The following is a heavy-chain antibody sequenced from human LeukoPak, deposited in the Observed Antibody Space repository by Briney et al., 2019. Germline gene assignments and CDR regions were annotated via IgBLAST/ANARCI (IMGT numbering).Heavy chain of an antibody. CDR2: IYDGGST. CDR3: ARWKPRDVFDI. CDR1: GFTVSSNH. V-gene: IGHV3-53*04. J-gene: IGHJ3*02. Sequence: GRSLRLSCAASGFTVSSNHMSWVRQAPGKGLQWVAVIYDGGSTYYADSVKGRFTISRHNSRNTLYLQMSSLRPEDTAVYFCARWKPRDVFDIWGQGTTVTVSS. D-gene: IGHD1-1*01.